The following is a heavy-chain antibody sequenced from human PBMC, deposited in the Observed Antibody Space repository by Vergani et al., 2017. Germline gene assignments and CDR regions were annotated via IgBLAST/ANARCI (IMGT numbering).Heavy chain of an antibody. CDR1: GFTFDDYD. Sequence: EVQLVESGGGLVQPGRSLILSCAASGFTFDDYDMHWVRQAPGKGLEWVSGISWNSGTIGYADSVKGRFTISRDNAKNSLHLQMNSLRAEDTALYYCAKATEANWGYAFDIWGQGTMVTVSS. D-gene: IGHD7-27*01. CDR3: AKATEANWGYAFDI. V-gene: IGHV3-9*01. CDR2: ISWNSGTI. J-gene: IGHJ3*02.